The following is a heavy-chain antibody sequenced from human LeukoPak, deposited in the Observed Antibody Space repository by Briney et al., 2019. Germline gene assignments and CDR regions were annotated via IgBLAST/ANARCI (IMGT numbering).Heavy chain of an antibody. CDR3: AKDLSTAAKYYFDY. D-gene: IGHD2/OR15-2a*01. CDR2: ISGSGGST. V-gene: IGHV3-23*01. CDR1: GFTFSDYA. Sequence: GGSLRLSCAVSGFTFSDYALSWVRQAPGKGLEWVSSISGSGGSTYHADSVKGRFTISRDNSKNTLSLQMNSLRAEDTALYYCAKDLSTAAKYYFDYWGQGTLVTVSS. J-gene: IGHJ4*02.